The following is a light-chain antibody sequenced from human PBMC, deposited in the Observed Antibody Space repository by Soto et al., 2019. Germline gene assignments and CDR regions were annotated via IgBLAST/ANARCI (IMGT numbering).Light chain of an antibody. CDR2: EVS. Sequence: QSALTQAASESGSPGQSITISCTGTSSDVGGYNYVSWYQHHPGKAPKLMIYEVSYRPSGVSNRFSGSKSGNTASLTISGLQSEDEADYYCSSYTSSSTLYVFGTGIKVTVL. CDR3: SSYTSSSTLYV. CDR1: SSDVGGYNY. J-gene: IGLJ1*01. V-gene: IGLV2-14*01.